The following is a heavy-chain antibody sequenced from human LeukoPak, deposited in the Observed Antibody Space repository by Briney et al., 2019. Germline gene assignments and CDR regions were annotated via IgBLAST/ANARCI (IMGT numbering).Heavy chain of an antibody. CDR2: ISGSGGST. Sequence: GGSLRLSCAASGFTFSSYAMSWVRQAPGKGLEWVSAISGSGGSTYYADSVKGRFTISRDNSRNTLYLQMNSLKTEDTAVYYCTTYQFFGGDVWGKGTTVTVSS. D-gene: IGHD2-15*01. J-gene: IGHJ6*04. CDR1: GFTFSSYA. V-gene: IGHV3-23*01. CDR3: TTYQFFGGDV.